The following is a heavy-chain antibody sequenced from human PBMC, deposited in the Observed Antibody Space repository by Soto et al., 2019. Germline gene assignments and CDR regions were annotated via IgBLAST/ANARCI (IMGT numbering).Heavy chain of an antibody. V-gene: IGHV4-31*03. CDR2: IYYSGST. Sequence: SETLSLTCTVSGGSISSGGYYWSWIRQHPGKGLEWIGYIYYSGSTYYNPSLKSRVTISVDTSKNQFSLKLSSVTAADTAVYYCARDANYYYYMDVWGKGTTVTVSS. CDR1: GGSISSGGYY. CDR3: ARDANYYYYMDV. J-gene: IGHJ6*03.